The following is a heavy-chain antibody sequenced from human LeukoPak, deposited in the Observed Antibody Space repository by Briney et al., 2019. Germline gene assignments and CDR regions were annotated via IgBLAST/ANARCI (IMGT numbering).Heavy chain of an antibody. V-gene: IGHV3-9*01. CDR1: GFTFDDCT. Sequence: GGSLRLSCAASGFTFDDCTMHWVWQAPGKGLEWVSSISWNSGSIAYADSVKGRFTISRDNAKNSLFLQMNSLRAEDTAFYYCAKGLVGTTTFMDYWGQGALVTVSS. D-gene: IGHD1-26*01. J-gene: IGHJ4*02. CDR3: AKGLVGTTTFMDY. CDR2: ISWNSGSI.